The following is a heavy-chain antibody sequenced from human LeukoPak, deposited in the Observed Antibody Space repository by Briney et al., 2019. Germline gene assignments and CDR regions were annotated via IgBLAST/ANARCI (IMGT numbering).Heavy chain of an antibody. CDR2: ISSSGSTI. V-gene: IGHV3-48*03. D-gene: IGHD2-2*01. CDR1: GFTFSSYA. Sequence: GGSLRLSCAASGFTFSSYAMHWVRQAPGKGLEWVSYISSSGSTIYYADSVKGRFTTSRDNAKNSLYLQMNSLRAEDTAVYYCAISYCGSTSCYPGWFDPWGQGTLVTVSS. J-gene: IGHJ5*02. CDR3: AISYCGSTSCYPGWFDP.